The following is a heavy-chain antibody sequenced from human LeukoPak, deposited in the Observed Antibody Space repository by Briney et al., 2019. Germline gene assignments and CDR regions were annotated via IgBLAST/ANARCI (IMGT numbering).Heavy chain of an antibody. CDR2: FGTRSTSV. CDR3: AREVSEGFDF. Sequence: GGSMRLSCTASGFTFSGYSMNWIRQAPGKGLEWVSSFGTRSTSVYHAGSVKGRFAISRDNAKNSLYLQMNSLRAEDTALYYCAREVSEGFDFWGQGTLVTVSS. D-gene: IGHD3-22*01. J-gene: IGHJ4*02. CDR1: GFTFSGYS. V-gene: IGHV3-21*01.